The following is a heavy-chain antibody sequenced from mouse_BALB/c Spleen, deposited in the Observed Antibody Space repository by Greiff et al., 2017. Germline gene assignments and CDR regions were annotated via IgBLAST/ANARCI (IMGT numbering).Heavy chain of an antibody. J-gene: IGHJ4*01. D-gene: IGHD2-3*01. V-gene: IGHV10-1*02. CDR1: GFTFNTYA. Sequence: EVKLVESGGGLVQPKGSLKLSCAASGFTFNTYAMNWVRQAPGKGLEWVARIRSKSNNYATYYADSVKDRFTISRDDSQSMLYLQMNNLKTEDTAMYYCVRHGYFTFYYAMDYWGQGTSVTVSS. CDR2: IRSKSNNYAT. CDR3: VRHGYFTFYYAMDY.